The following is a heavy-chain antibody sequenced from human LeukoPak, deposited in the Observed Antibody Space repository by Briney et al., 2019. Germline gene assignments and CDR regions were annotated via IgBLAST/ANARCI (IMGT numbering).Heavy chain of an antibody. CDR3: ARHAYYYDRSGSYEAFDI. J-gene: IGHJ3*02. D-gene: IGHD3-22*01. CDR2: IYYSGST. Sequence: SETLSLTCTVSGGSISSYYWSWIRQSPGEGLEWIGYIYYSGSTNYKPSLKSRVTISVDTSKNQFSLKLSSVTAADTAVYYCARHAYYYDRSGSYEAFDIWGQGTMVTVS. CDR1: GGSISSYY. V-gene: IGHV4-59*08.